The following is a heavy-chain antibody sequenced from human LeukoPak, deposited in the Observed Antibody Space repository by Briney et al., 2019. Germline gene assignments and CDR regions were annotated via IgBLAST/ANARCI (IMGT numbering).Heavy chain of an antibody. Sequence: ASVKVSCKASGYTFTSYGIAWVRQAPGQGLEWMGWISTYNGDTKFSQKLQGRVTLTTDTPTSTAYMELRSLRSDDTAIYYCARDRTNYDRAFDIWGQGTMVTVSS. J-gene: IGHJ3*02. D-gene: IGHD3-22*01. CDR1: GYTFTSYG. CDR3: ARDRTNYDRAFDI. CDR2: ISTYNGDT. V-gene: IGHV1-18*01.